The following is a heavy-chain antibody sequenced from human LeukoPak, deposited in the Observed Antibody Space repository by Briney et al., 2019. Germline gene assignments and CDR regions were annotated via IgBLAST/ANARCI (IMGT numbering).Heavy chain of an antibody. J-gene: IGHJ4*02. V-gene: IGHV4-39*01. CDR1: GGSISSSSYY. D-gene: IGHD5-12*01. CDR3: ARSRDGYNWAFDY. CDR2: IYYSGST. Sequence: PSETLSLTCTVSGGSISSSSYYWGWIRQPPGKGLEWIGSIYYSGSTYYNPSLKSRVTISVDTSKNQFSLKLSSVTAADTAVYYCARSRDGYNWAFDYWGQGTLVTVSS.